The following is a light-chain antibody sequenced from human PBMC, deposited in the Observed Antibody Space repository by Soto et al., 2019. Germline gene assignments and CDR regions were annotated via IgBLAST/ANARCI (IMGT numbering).Light chain of an antibody. CDR2: DAS. V-gene: IGKV1-39*01. J-gene: IGKJ4*01. CDR1: QSIISY. CDR3: QQSYSTPLT. Sequence: DIQMTQSPSSLSASVGDRVTITCRASQSIISYLNWYHQKPGKAPKLLIYDASSLQSVVPSRFSGSGSVTDFTLAISSLQPEDSATYYCQQSYSTPLTFGGGTKVEIK.